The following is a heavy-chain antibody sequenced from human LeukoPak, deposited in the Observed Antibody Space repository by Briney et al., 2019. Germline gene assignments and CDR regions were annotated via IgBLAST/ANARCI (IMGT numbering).Heavy chain of an antibody. CDR3: TRGNSYYMDV. V-gene: IGHV3-73*01. CDR2: IRSKANSYAT. D-gene: IGHD2/OR15-2a*01. CDR1: GFTFSGSA. J-gene: IGHJ6*03. Sequence: GGSLGLSCAASGFTFSGSAMHWVRQASGKGLEWVGRIRSKANSYATAYAASVKGRFTISRDDSKNTAYLQMNSLKTEDTAVYYCTRGNSYYMDVWGKGTTVTVSS.